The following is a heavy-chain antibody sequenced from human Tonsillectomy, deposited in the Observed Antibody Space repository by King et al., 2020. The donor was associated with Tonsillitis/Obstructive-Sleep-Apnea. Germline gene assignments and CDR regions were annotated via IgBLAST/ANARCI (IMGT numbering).Heavy chain of an antibody. CDR3: TSSLTTRGAFDI. D-gene: IGHD2-2*01. J-gene: IGHJ3*02. Sequence: EVQLVESGGGLVKPGGSLRLSCAASGFTFSNAWMIWVRQAPGKGLVVVGRLKSKSSGGTTDYAAPVKGRFTISGDDSNNALYLQMNSLKTEDTAVYYCTSSLTTRGAFDIWGQGTMVTVSS. CDR2: LKSKSSGGTT. V-gene: IGHV3-15*01. CDR1: GFTFSNAW.